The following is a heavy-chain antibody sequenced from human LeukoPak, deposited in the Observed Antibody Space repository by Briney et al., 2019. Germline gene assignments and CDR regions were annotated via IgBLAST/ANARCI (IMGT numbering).Heavy chain of an antibody. CDR1: GFAFSSYA. V-gene: IGHV3-23*01. J-gene: IGHJ3*02. CDR3: AKVIFIAVAGTDPDAFDI. Sequence: GGSLRLSCAASGFAFSSYAMSWVRQAPGKGLEWVSAISGSGGSTYYADSVKGRFTISRDNSKNTLYLQMNSLRAEDTAVYYCAKVIFIAVAGTDPDAFDIGGQGTMVTVSS. CDR2: ISGSGGST. D-gene: IGHD6-19*01.